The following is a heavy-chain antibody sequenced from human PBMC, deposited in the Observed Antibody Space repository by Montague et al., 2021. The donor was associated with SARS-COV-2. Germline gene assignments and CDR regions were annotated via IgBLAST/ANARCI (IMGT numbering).Heavy chain of an antibody. V-gene: IGHV4-34*01. Sequence: SETLSLTCAVYGGSFSGYYWSWIRQPPGKGLEWIGEINHSGSTNYNPSLKSRVTISVDTSKNQFSLKLSSVTAADTAVYYCARAYGDYILVFYYSYGMDVWGQGTTVTVSS. CDR3: ARAYGDYILVFYYSYGMDV. CDR1: GGSFSGYY. CDR2: INHSGST. D-gene: IGHD4-17*01. J-gene: IGHJ6*02.